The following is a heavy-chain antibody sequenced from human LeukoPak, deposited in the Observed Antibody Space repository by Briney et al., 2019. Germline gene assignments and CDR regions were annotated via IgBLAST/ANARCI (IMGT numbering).Heavy chain of an antibody. CDR1: GGSFSGYY. V-gene: IGHV4-34*01. J-gene: IGHJ4*02. Sequence: PSETLSLTCAVYGGSFSGYYWSWIRQPPGKGLEWIGEINHSGSTNYNPSLKSRVTISVDTSKNQFSLKLSSVTAADTAVYYCARGFGDSSGYFVGFDYWGQGTLVTVSS. D-gene: IGHD3-22*01. CDR2: INHSGST. CDR3: ARGFGDSSGYFVGFDY.